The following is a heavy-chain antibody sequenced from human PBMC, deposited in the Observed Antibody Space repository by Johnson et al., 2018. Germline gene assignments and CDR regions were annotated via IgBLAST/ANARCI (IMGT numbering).Heavy chain of an antibody. Sequence: QVQLQESGAEVKKPGSSVEVSCKASGGTFRSYAISWLRQAPGQGLEWMGGIIPMFGPPNFAPKFLGRVTITADKATSIAYMELSGLRSEDTAVYFCARGTFYYDTRPYYYRHWGQGTLVTVSS. J-gene: IGHJ1*01. CDR3: ARGTFYYDTRPYYYRH. V-gene: IGHV1-69*06. CDR1: GGTFRSYA. CDR2: IIPMFGPP. D-gene: IGHD3-22*01.